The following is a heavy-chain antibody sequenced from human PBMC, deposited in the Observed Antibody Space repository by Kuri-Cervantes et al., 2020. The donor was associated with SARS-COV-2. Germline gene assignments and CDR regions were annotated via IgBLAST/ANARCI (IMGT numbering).Heavy chain of an antibody. Sequence: GGSLRLSCAASGFTVSSNYMSWVRQAPGKGLEWVSVIYSGGSTYYADSVKGRFTISRHNSKNTLYLQMSSLRAEDTAVYYCVKVGYNWNRYYYYGMDVWGQGTTVTVSS. CDR3: VKVGYNWNRYYYYGMDV. CDR2: IYSGGST. CDR1: GFTVSSNY. J-gene: IGHJ6*02. V-gene: IGHV3-53*04. D-gene: IGHD1-20*01.